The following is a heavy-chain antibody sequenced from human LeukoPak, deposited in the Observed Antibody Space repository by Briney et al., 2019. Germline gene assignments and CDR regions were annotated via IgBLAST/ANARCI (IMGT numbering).Heavy chain of an antibody. CDR2: ISSSSSYI. Sequence: GGSLRLSCAASGFTFSSYSMNWVRQAPGKGLEWVSSISSSSSYIYYADSVKGRFTISRDNAKNSLYLQVNSLRAEDTAVYYCARDRGAVAGPYFDYWGQGTLVTVSS. D-gene: IGHD6-19*01. V-gene: IGHV3-21*01. CDR3: ARDRGAVAGPYFDY. J-gene: IGHJ4*02. CDR1: GFTFSSYS.